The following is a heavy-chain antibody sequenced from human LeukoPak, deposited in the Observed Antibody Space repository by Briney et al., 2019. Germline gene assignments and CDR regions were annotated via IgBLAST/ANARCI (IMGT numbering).Heavy chain of an antibody. Sequence: SETLSLTCTVSGGSISSYYWSWIRQPPGEGLEWIGYIFFTGNTNYNPSLRSRVTISVDTSKNQFSLKLSSVTAAGTAVYYCARGGRFAGAIRNDAFDIWGQGTMVTVSS. D-gene: IGHD2-2*01. CDR3: ARGGRFAGAIRNDAFDI. J-gene: IGHJ3*02. CDR1: GGSISSYY. V-gene: IGHV4-59*01. CDR2: IFFTGNT.